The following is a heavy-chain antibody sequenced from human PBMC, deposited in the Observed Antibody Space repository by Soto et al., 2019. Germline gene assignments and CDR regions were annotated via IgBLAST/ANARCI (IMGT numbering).Heavy chain of an antibody. CDR2: VTGSGAYT. D-gene: IGHD3-22*01. CDR1: GFTFSTYA. Sequence: GGSLRLSCAASGFTFSTYAMTWVRQAPGQGLEWVSTVTGSGAYTFDADSVKGRFTISRDNSKDTLYLQMNSLRPEDTAVYYCARGTPYDNYGMDVWGQGTTVTVSS. J-gene: IGHJ6*02. CDR3: ARGTPYDNYGMDV. V-gene: IGHV3-23*01.